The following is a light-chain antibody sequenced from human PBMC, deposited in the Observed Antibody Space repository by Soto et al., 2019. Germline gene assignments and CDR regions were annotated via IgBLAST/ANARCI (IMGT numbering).Light chain of an antibody. CDR1: HSISSE. CDR3: QQYNNLPPWT. CDR2: GAS. J-gene: IGKJ1*01. Sequence: ETVMTQSPAILSVYPGERATLSCRASHSISSELAWYQQKPGQAPRLLIYGASTRATGIPARFSGSGSGTEFTLTISSLYSEDFAVYYCQQYNNLPPWTFGQGTKVDVK. V-gene: IGKV3-15*01.